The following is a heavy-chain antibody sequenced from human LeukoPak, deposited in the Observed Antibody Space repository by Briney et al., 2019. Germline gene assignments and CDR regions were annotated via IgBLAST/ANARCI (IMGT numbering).Heavy chain of an antibody. J-gene: IGHJ4*02. V-gene: IGHV4-59*12. CDR1: GGSISSYY. CDR2: IYYSGST. CDR3: ARGQGTVTTH. D-gene: IGHD4-17*01. Sequence: SETLSLTCTVSGGSISSYYWSWIRQPPGKGLEWIGYIYYSGSTNYNPSLKSRVTISVDTSKNQFSLKVSSVTAADTAVYYYARGQGTVTTHWGQGTLVTVSS.